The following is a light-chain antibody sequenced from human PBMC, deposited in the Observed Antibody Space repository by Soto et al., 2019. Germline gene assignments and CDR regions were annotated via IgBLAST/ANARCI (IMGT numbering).Light chain of an antibody. CDR3: QQRNIWPPLFT. V-gene: IGKV3-11*01. Sequence: EIVLTQSPATLSLSPGERATLSCRASQSVSTYLAWYQQKPGHAPRLLIYEASNRATGIPARFSGSGSGTDFTLTISSLEPEDVAVYYCQQRNIWPPLFTFGPGTTVDVK. J-gene: IGKJ3*01. CDR1: QSVSTY. CDR2: EAS.